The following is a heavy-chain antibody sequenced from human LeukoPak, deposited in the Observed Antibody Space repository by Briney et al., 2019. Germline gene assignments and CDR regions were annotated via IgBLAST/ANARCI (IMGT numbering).Heavy chain of an antibody. CDR1: GFTFSSYA. Sequence: GGSLRLSCAASGFTFSSYAMHWVRQAPGKGLEWVALISYDGSNKYYADSVKARFIISRDNSKNTLYLQMNSLRAEDTAVYYCARETRYCSSTSCYLGSDIWGQGTLVTVSS. CDR3: ARETRYCSSTSCYLGSDI. V-gene: IGHV3-30*14. J-gene: IGHJ4*02. CDR2: ISYDGSNK. D-gene: IGHD2-2*01.